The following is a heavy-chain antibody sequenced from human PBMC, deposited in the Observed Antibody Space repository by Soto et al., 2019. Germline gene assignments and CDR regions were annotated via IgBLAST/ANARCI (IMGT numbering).Heavy chain of an antibody. CDR3: ASEPYGVGCDS. CDR2: IIPITGIT. CDR1: GGSFSTYS. J-gene: IGHJ4*02. V-gene: IGHV1-69*02. D-gene: IGHD2-15*01. Sequence: QVQLVQSGAEVKKPGSSVKVSCKASGGSFSTYSLSWLRQAPGQGPEWMGRIIPITGITNYAQKFEARVTITADKSTGTVFMAFSSLRSEDTAVYYSASEPYGVGCDSWGQGTLVTVSS.